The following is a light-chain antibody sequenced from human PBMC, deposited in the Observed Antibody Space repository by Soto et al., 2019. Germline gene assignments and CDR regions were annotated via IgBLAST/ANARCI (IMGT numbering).Light chain of an antibody. CDR3: SSFADFTYV. J-gene: IGLJ1*01. CDR1: SSDVGGYNY. Sequence: QSALTQPASVSGSPGQSITISCTGTSSDVGGYNYVSWYQQHPGKAPKLMIYEVSNRPSGVSNRFSGSKSGNTASLTISGLQAEDEADYYCSSFADFTYVFGTGTKVTVL. CDR2: EVS. V-gene: IGLV2-14*01.